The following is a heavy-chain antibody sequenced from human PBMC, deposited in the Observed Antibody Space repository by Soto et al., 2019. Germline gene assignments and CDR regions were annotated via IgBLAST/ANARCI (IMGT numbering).Heavy chain of an antibody. CDR3: ARDFPTMVRGDLIYYYCMGV. CDR2: ISAYNGNT. V-gene: IGHV1-18*01. J-gene: IGHJ6*03. D-gene: IGHD3-10*01. Sequence: ASVKDSCKASGYTFTSYGISWVRQAPGQGLEWMGWISAYNGNTNYAQKLQGRVTMTTDTSTSTAYMELRSLRSDDTAVYYCARDFPTMVRGDLIYYYCMGVWGKGTTVIGTS. CDR1: GYTFTSYG.